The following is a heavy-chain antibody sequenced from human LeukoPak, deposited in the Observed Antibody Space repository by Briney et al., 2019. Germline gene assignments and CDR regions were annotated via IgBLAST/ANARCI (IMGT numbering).Heavy chain of an antibody. J-gene: IGHJ5*02. CDR2: ISYDESNK. Sequence: GRSLRLSCAASGFTFSSYAMHWVRQAPGKGLEWVAVISYDESNKYYADSVKGRFTISRDNSKNTLYLQMNSLRAEDTAVYYCARGTVYCSGGSCYRKDWFDPWGQGTLVTVSS. CDR1: GFTFSSYA. CDR3: ARGTVYCSGGSCYRKDWFDP. V-gene: IGHV3-30*04. D-gene: IGHD2-15*01.